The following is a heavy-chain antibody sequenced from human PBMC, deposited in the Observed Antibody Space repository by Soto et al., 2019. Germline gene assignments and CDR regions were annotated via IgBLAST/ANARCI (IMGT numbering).Heavy chain of an antibody. D-gene: IGHD2-21*01. CDR1: GFSFSNFA. CDR3: AKDDFTARGEDYFDH. J-gene: IGHJ4*02. CDR2: IGAGGDIT. Sequence: DVQLLESGGGLVQPGESLRLSCAASGFSFSNFAMSWVRQAPGKGLEWVSGIGAGGDITFYADSVKGRFGISRDNSKNTVYLQVNSLRAEDTAVYFCAKDDFTARGEDYFDHWGPGTLVTVSS. V-gene: IGHV3-23*01.